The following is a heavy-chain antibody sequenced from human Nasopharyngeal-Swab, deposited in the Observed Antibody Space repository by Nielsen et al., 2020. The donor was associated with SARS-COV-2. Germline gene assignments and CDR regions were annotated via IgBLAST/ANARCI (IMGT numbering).Heavy chain of an antibody. CDR1: GFTFSSYG. CDR2: ISYDGSNK. CDR3: VKHQGSSSDQ. J-gene: IGHJ4*02. V-gene: IGHV3-30*18. Sequence: VGSLRLSCAASGFTFSSYGMPWVRQAPGKGLEWVAVISYDGSNKYYADSVKGRFTISRDNAKNTLYLQMNSLRVEDTAVYYCVKHQGSSSDQWGQGTLVTVSS.